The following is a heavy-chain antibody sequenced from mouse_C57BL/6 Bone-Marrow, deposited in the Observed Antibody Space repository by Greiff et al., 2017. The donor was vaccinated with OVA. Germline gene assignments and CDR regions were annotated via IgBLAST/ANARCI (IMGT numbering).Heavy chain of an antibody. CDR2: IHPSDSDT. V-gene: IGHV1-74*01. J-gene: IGHJ3*01. CDR3: AEDYDGEAWFAY. D-gene: IGHD2-4*01. Sequence: GQLQQPGAELVKPGASVKVPFNSSGYTFTSYWMHWVKQRPGQGLEWIGRIHPSDSDTNYNQKFKGKATLTVDKSSSTAYMQLSSLTSEDSAVYYCAEDYDGEAWFAYWGQGTLVTVSA. CDR1: GYTFTSYW.